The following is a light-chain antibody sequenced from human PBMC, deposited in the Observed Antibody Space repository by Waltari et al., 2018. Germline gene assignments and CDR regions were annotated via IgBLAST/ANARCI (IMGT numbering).Light chain of an antibody. Sequence: DIVMTQTPLSLPVTLGEPASISCRSSQSLLDSEDGNTYLEWYLQKPGQSPQLVIYEVSNEASGVPDRFSGSGSDTDFTLKISIVEAEDVGFYYCMQAIEFPWTFGQGTKVEIK. CDR3: MQAIEFPWT. CDR2: EVS. CDR1: QSLLDSEDGNTY. V-gene: IGKV2-40*01. J-gene: IGKJ1*01.